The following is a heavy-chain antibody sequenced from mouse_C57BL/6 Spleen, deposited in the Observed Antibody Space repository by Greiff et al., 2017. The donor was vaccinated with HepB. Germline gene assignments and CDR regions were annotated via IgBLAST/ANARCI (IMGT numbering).Heavy chain of an antibody. J-gene: IGHJ4*01. CDR1: GFTFSSYG. V-gene: IGHV5-6*01. D-gene: IGHD2-5*01. CDR2: ISSGGSYT. Sequence: EVKVVESGGDLVKPGGSLKLSCAASGFTFSSYGMSWVRQTPDKRLEWVATISSGGSYTYYPDSVKGRFTISRDNAKNTLYLQMSSLKSEDTAMYDCARQGPYYSNAMDYWGQGTSVTVSS. CDR3: ARQGPYYSNAMDY.